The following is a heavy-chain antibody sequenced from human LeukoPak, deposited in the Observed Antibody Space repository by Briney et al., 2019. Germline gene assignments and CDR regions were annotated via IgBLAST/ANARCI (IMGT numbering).Heavy chain of an antibody. V-gene: IGHV3-7*03. J-gene: IGHJ6*02. CDR1: GFTFSSYW. D-gene: IGHD3-16*01. Sequence: GGSLRLSCAASGFTFSSYWMNWARQAPGKGLEWVASINHNGNVNYYVDSVKGRFTISRDNAKNSLYLQMSNLRAEDTAVYFCARGGGLDAWGQGATVTGSS. CDR2: INHNGNVN. CDR3: ARGGGLDA.